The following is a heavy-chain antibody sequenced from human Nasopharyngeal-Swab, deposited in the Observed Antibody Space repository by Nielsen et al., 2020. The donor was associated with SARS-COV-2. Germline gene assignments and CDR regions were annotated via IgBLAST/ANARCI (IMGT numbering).Heavy chain of an antibody. V-gene: IGHV1-18*01. CDR2: ISAYNGNT. D-gene: IGHD6-13*01. CDR3: ARVAAQGCFDS. Sequence: ASVKDSCKASGYTFTSYGISWVRQAPGQGLEWMGWISAYNGNTNYAQKLQGRVTMTTDTSTSTAYMELRSLRSDDTAVYYCARVAAQGCFDSWGPATLVTVSS. J-gene: IGHJ4*02. CDR1: GYTFTSYG.